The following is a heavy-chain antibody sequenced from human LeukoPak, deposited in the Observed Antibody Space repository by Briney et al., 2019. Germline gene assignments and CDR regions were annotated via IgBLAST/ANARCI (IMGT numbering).Heavy chain of an antibody. J-gene: IGHJ4*02. CDR2: IYYSGST. CDR1: GGSLSSSSYY. V-gene: IGHV4-39*01. CDR3: ARGRNYDFWSGYSSFDY. Sequence: SETLSLTCTVSGGSLSSSSYYWGWIRQPPGKGLEWIGSIYYSGSTYYNPSLKSRVTISVDTSKNQFSLKLSSVTAADTAVYYCARGRNYDFWSGYSSFDYWGQGTLVTVSS. D-gene: IGHD3-3*01.